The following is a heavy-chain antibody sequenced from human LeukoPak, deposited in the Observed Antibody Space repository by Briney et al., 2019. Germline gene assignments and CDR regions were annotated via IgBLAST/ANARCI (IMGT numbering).Heavy chain of an antibody. J-gene: IGHJ5*02. CDR2: IIPIFGTA. V-gene: IGHV1-69*15. D-gene: IGHD3-3*01. CDR1: GGTFSSYA. Sequence: SVKVSCKASGGTFSSYAISWVRQAPGQGLEWMGRIIPIFGTANYAQKFQGRVTITADESTSTAYMELSSLRSEDTAVYYCASRDFWSGYYSHWFDPWGQGTLVTVSS. CDR3: ASRDFWSGYYSHWFDP.